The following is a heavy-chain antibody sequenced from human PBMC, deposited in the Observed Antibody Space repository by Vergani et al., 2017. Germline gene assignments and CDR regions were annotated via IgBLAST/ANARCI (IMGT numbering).Heavy chain of an antibody. CDR3: ARASIVVVPAAHFDY. V-gene: IGHV1-18*01. D-gene: IGHD2-2*01. CDR1: GYTFTSYG. CDR2: ISAYNGNT. J-gene: IGHJ4*02. Sequence: QVQLVQSGAEVKKPGASVKVSCKASGYTFTSYGISWVRQAPGQGLEWMGWISAYNGNTNYAQKLQGRVTMTTDTSTSTAYMELRSLRSDDTALYYCARASIVVVPAAHFDYWGQGTLVTVSS.